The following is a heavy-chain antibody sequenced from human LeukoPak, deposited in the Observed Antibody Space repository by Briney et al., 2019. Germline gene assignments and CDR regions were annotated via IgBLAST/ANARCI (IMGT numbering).Heavy chain of an antibody. V-gene: IGHV4-39*01. J-gene: IGHJ4*02. D-gene: IGHD5-12*01. CDR3: VRQNLLVATSNPTFDY. CDR1: GGSISSYY. Sequence: PSEALSLTCTVSGGSISSYYWGWIRQPPGKGLEWIGSIYYSGTTYYNPSLKSRVTISVDTSKNQFSLKVSSVTAADTAVYYCVRQNLLVATSNPTFDYWGQGTLVTVSS. CDR2: IYYSGTT.